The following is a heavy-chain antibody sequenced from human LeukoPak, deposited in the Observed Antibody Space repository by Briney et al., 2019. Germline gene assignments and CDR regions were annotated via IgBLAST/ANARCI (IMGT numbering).Heavy chain of an antibody. CDR1: GDSITNYF. Sequence: PSETLSLTCTVSGDSITNYFLSWIRQPPGKGLEWIGYIYYTGNTNYKPSLKSRVTISVNTSTNQFSLRLRSVTAADTAVYYCARGRVAYSAYYFDHWGRGTLVTVSS. J-gene: IGHJ4*02. V-gene: IGHV4-59*13. CDR2: IYYTGNT. D-gene: IGHD2-15*01. CDR3: ARGRVAYSAYYFDH.